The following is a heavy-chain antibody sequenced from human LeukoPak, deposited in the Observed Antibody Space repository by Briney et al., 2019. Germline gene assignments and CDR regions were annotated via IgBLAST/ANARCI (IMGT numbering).Heavy chain of an antibody. CDR1: GFTFSCYA. CDR2: ISGSGGST. J-gene: IGHJ6*03. Sequence: GGSLRLSCAASGFTFSCYATSWVRQAPGKGLEWVSAISGSGGSTYYADSVKGLFTISRDNSKNTLYLQMNSLRAEDTAVYYCAKPGRAAAGLPNFYMDVWGKGTTVTVSS. CDR3: AKPGRAAAGLPNFYMDV. D-gene: IGHD6-13*01. V-gene: IGHV3-23*01.